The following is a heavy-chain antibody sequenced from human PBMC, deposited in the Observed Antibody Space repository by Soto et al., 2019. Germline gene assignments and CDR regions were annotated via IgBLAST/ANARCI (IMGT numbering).Heavy chain of an antibody. V-gene: IGHV3-33*01. CDR1: GFTFSSYG. CDR3: ARGYGSGWPDYYYYYGMDV. J-gene: IGHJ6*02. Sequence: GGSLRLSCAASGFTFSSYGMHWVRQAPGKGLEWVAVIWYDGSNKYYADSVKGRFTISRDNSKNTLYLQMNSLRAEDTAVYYCARGYGSGWPDYYYYYGMDVWGQGTTVTVSS. CDR2: IWYDGSNK. D-gene: IGHD6-19*01.